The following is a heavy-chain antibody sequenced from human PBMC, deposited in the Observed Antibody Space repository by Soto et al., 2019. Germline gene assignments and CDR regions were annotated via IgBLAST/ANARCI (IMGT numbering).Heavy chain of an antibody. CDR3: ARGRTVTSHYYYYGMDV. CDR2: IIPIFGTA. V-gene: IGHV1-69*01. D-gene: IGHD4-17*01. CDR1: GGTFSSYA. J-gene: IGHJ6*02. Sequence: QVQLVQSGAEVKKPGSSVKVSCKASGGTFSSYAISWVRQAPGQGLEWMGGIIPIFGTANYAQKFQGRVTITADESTSTAYMELNSLRSEDTAVYYCARGRTVTSHYYYYGMDVWGQGTTVTVSS.